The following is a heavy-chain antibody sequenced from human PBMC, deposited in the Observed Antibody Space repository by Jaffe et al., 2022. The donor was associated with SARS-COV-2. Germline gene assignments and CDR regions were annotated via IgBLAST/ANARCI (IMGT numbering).Heavy chain of an antibody. D-gene: IGHD6-19*01. CDR2: MNPNSGNT. CDR3: ARGVQWLVWMRIVDWFDP. CDR1: GYTFTSYD. Sequence: QVQLVQSGAEVKKPGASVKVSCKASGYTFTSYDINWVRQATGQGLEWMGWMNPNSGNTGYAQKFQGRVTMTRNTSISTAYMELSSLRSEDTAVYYCARGVQWLVWMRIVDWFDPWGQGTLVTVSS. J-gene: IGHJ5*02. V-gene: IGHV1-8*01.